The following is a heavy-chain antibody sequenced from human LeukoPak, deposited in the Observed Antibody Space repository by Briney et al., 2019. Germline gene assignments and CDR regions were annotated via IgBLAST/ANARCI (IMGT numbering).Heavy chain of an antibody. CDR2: IYYSGST. CDR1: GGSISSYY. CDR3: ARDIMTTVKAVDY. J-gene: IGHJ4*02. Sequence: SETLSLTCTVSGGSISSYYWSWIRQPPGKGLEWIGYIYYSGSTNYNPSLRSRVTISVDTSKNQFSLKLSSVTAADTAVYYCARDIMTTVKAVDYWGQGTLVTVSS. V-gene: IGHV4-59*01. D-gene: IGHD4-11*01.